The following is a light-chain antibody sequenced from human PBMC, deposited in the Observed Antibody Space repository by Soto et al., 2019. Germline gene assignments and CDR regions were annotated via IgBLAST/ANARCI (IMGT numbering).Light chain of an antibody. CDR3: QVWDSSSDRDVV. V-gene: IGLV3-21*04. CDR1: NIGSKS. Sequence: SYELTQPPSVSVAPGKTARITCGGNNIGSKSVHWYKQKPGQAPVLVIYYDSDRPSGIPERLSGSNSGNTATLTISRVEAGDEADYYCQVWDSSSDRDVVFGGGTKLTVL. J-gene: IGLJ2*01. CDR2: YDS.